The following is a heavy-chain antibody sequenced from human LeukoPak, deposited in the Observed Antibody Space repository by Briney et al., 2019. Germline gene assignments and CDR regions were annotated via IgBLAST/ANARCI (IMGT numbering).Heavy chain of an antibody. CDR1: GGSISSSSYY. CDR3: ARGNWNYFDY. J-gene: IGHJ4*02. CDR2: IYYSGST. Sequence: SETLSLTCTVSGGSISSSSYYWGWIRQPPGKGLEWIGSIYYSGSTYYNPSLKSRVTISVDTSKNQFSLKLSSVTAADTAVYHCARGNWNYFDYWGQGTLVTVSS. V-gene: IGHV4-39*07. D-gene: IGHD1-20*01.